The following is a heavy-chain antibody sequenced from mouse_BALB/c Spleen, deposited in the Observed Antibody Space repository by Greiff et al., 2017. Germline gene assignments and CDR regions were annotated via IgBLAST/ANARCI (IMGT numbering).Heavy chain of an antibody. J-gene: IGHJ3*01. CDR1: GYTFTSYW. Sequence: LKQPGSELVRPGASVKLSCKASGYTFTSYWMHWVKQRHGQGLEWIGNIYPGSGSTNYDEKFKSKGTLTVDTSSSTAYMHLSSLTSEDSAVYYCTLYYDYGFAYWGQGTLVTVSA. CDR2: IYPGSGST. CDR3: TLYYDYGFAY. V-gene: IGHV1S22*01. D-gene: IGHD2-4*01.